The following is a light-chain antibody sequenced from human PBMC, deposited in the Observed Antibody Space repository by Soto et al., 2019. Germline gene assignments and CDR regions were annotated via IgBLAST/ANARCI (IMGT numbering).Light chain of an antibody. J-gene: IGKJ1*01. Sequence: EIVLTQSPGTLSLSLGERATLSCRASQSVSSSYLAWYQQKPGQAPRLLIYDASSRATGIPDRFSGSGSGTDFTLTISRLEPEDFAVYYCQQRSDWPPTFGQGTKVDIK. CDR2: DAS. CDR3: QQRSDWPPT. CDR1: QSVSSSY. V-gene: IGKV3D-20*02.